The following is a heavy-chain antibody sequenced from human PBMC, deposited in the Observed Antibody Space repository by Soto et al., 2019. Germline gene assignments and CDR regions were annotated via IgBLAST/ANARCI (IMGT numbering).Heavy chain of an antibody. D-gene: IGHD2-2*01. V-gene: IGHV1-8*01. Sequence: ASVKVSCKASGYTFTSYDINWVRQATGQGLEWMGWMNPNSGNTGYAQKFQGRVTMTRNTSISTAYMELSSLRSEDTAVYYCARVTVGVVPAAPLGYYYGMDVWGQGTTVTVSS. CDR3: ARVTVGVVPAAPLGYYYGMDV. CDR1: GYTFTSYD. CDR2: MNPNSGNT. J-gene: IGHJ6*02.